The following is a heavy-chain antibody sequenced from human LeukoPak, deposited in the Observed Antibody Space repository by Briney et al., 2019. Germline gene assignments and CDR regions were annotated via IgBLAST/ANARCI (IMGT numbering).Heavy chain of an antibody. CDR3: AKSGAVLTSYRALYYFDY. Sequence: GRSLRLSCAASGFTFSSYGMHWVRQAPGKGPEWVAVISYDGSNKYYADSVKGRFTISRDNSKNTLYLQMNSLRAEDTAVYYCAKSGAVLTSYRALYYFDYWGQGTLVTVSS. J-gene: IGHJ4*02. CDR1: GFTFSSYG. D-gene: IGHD3-9*01. V-gene: IGHV3-30*18. CDR2: ISYDGSNK.